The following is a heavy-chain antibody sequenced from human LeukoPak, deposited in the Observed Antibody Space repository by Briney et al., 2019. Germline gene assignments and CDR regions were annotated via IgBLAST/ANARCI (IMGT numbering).Heavy chain of an antibody. CDR1: GGSFSGYN. CDR2: INHSGSP. D-gene: IGHD3-10*01. V-gene: IGHV4-34*01. J-gene: IGHJ3*02. Sequence: PSETLSLTCAVYGGSFSGYNWSWIRQPPGKGLEWIGEINHSGSPNYNPSLKSRVTISIDTSKNQFSLKLSPVTAADTAVYYCARDLSDYYGSGSYRPIDAFDIWGQGTMVTVSS. CDR3: ARDLSDYYGSGSYRPIDAFDI.